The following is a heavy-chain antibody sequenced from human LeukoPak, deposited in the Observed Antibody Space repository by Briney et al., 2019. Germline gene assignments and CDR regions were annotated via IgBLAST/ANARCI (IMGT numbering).Heavy chain of an antibody. Sequence: ASVKVSCKASGYTFTGYYMHWVRQAPGQGLEWMGWINPNSGGTNYAQKFQGRVTMTRNTSISTAYMEPSRLRSDDTAVYYCARSSGALYNWFDPWGQGTLVTVSS. CDR2: INPNSGGT. V-gene: IGHV1-2*02. CDR3: ARSSGALYNWFDP. D-gene: IGHD6-19*01. CDR1: GYTFTGYY. J-gene: IGHJ5*02.